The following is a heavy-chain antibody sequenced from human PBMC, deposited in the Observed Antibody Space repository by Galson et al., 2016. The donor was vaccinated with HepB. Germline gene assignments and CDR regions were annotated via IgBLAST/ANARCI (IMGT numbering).Heavy chain of an antibody. CDR3: TSEPTDSEEGY. Sequence: SLRLSCAAPRFTTSRYWMSWVRQAPGKGPEWVANINQDGSDRNYVDSVKGRFTISRDNARNSLYLQMSSLRAEDTAVYYCTSEPTDSEEGYWGQGTLVTVSS. CDR1: RFTTSRYW. CDR2: INQDGSDR. V-gene: IGHV3-7*03. J-gene: IGHJ4*02.